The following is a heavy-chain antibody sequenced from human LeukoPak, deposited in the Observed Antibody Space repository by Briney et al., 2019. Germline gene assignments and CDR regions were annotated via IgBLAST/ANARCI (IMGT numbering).Heavy chain of an antibody. CDR3: ARESRSGYYTTRSGYFDY. D-gene: IGHD3-3*01. CDR1: GFTFDDYG. CDR2: INWNGGST. J-gene: IGHJ4*02. Sequence: GGSLRLSXAASGFTFDDYGMSWVRQAPGKGLEWVSGINWNGGSTTYAGSVEGRFTISRDNAKNSLDLQMNSLRAEDTALYYCARESRSGYYTTRSGYFDYWGQGTLVTVSS. V-gene: IGHV3-20*04.